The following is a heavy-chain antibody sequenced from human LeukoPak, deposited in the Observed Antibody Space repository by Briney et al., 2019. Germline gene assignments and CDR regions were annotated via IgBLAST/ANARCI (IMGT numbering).Heavy chain of an antibody. Sequence: SETLSLTCTVSGYSISSGYYWGWIRQPPGKGLEWIGSIYHSGSTYYNPSLKSRVTISVDTSKNQFSLKLSSVTAADTAVYYCARDISLRGYSYVGEDPWGQGTLVTVSS. J-gene: IGHJ5*02. CDR1: GYSISSGYY. CDR2: IYHSGST. CDR3: ARDISLRGYSYVGEDP. D-gene: IGHD5-18*01. V-gene: IGHV4-38-2*02.